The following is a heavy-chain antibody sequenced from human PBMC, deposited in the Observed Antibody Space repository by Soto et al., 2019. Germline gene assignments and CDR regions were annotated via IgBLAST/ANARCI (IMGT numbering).Heavy chain of an antibody. CDR1: GGSFSGYY. Sequence: SETLSLTCAVYGGSFSGYYWSWIRQPPGKGLEWIGEINHSGSTNYNPSLKSRVTISVDTSKNQFSLKLSSVTAADTAVYYCARGRWDGDYFDPWGQGTLVTVSS. V-gene: IGHV4-34*01. CDR3: ARGRWDGDYFDP. J-gene: IGHJ5*02. CDR2: INHSGST. D-gene: IGHD4-17*01.